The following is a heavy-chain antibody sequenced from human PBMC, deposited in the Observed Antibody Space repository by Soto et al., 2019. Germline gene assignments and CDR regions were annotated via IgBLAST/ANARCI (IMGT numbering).Heavy chain of an antibody. J-gene: IGHJ6*04. V-gene: IGHV3-7*01. Sequence: GGSLRLSCAASGFTFSNFWMTWVRQAPGKGLEWVATIKQDGSEKHYVDSVKGRFSISRDNAKNSLDLQMNNLRVEDTAVYYCARDSPEMADTYYLYGMDVWRRGTTVTVSS. CDR3: ARDSPEMADTYYLYGMDV. CDR2: IKQDGSEK. CDR1: GFTFSNFW.